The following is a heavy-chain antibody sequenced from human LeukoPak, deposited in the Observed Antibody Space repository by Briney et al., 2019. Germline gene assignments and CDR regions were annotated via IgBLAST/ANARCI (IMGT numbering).Heavy chain of an antibody. J-gene: IGHJ4*02. CDR1: GGSISSYY. CDR3: ARGCSSGWFDY. V-gene: IGHV4-4*07. CDR2: IYTSGST. D-gene: IGHD6-19*01. Sequence: TSETLSLTCTVSGGSISSYYWSWIRQPAGKGLEWIGRIYTSGSTNYNPSLKSRVTMSVDTSKNQLSLKLSSVTAADTAVYYCARGCSSGWFDYWGQGTPGHRLL.